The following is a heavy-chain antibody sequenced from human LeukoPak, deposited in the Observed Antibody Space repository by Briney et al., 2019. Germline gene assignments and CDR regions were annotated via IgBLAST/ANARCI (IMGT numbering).Heavy chain of an antibody. Sequence: VASVKVPCKASGYTFTGYYMHWVRQAPGQGLEWMGWINPNSGGTNYAQKFQGRVTMTRDTSISTAYMELSRLRSDDTAVYYCARDPGSSSWVDPWGQGTLVTVSS. CDR3: ARDPGSSSWVDP. CDR1: GYTFTGYY. D-gene: IGHD6-13*01. J-gene: IGHJ5*02. V-gene: IGHV1-2*02. CDR2: INPNSGGT.